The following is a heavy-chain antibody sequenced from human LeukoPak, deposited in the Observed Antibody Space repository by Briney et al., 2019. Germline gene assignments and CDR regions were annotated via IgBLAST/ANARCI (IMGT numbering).Heavy chain of an antibody. CDR2: ISERGGRT. J-gene: IGHJ4*02. Sequence: GGSLRLSCAASGFTFGSYAMTWVRLAPGKGMGWVSGISERGGRTDYADSVKGRFTISRDNSENTLYLQMNSLRAADTAVYYCAKARGGLTVNYYFDYWGQGALVTVSS. CDR3: AKARGGLTVNYYFDY. CDR1: GFTFGSYA. V-gene: IGHV3-23*01. D-gene: IGHD4-11*01.